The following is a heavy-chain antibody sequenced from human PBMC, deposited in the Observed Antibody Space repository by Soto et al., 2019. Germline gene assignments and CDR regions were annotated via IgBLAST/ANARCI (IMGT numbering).Heavy chain of an antibody. D-gene: IGHD5-12*01. CDR2: IIPLFGST. Sequence: QVQLVQSGAEVKKPGSSVKVSCTASGDIFSGYSISWVRQAPGQGLEWMGGIIPLFGSTNYAPKFQGRVTITADQSTNTGYMKLSSLKSEDTAVYYCARDLGTGYDSGDYWGQGTLVTVSS. J-gene: IGHJ4*02. CDR1: GDIFSGYS. CDR3: ARDLGTGYDSGDY. V-gene: IGHV1-69*12.